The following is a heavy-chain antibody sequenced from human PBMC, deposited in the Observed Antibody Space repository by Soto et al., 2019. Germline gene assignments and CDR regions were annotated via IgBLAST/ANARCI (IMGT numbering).Heavy chain of an antibody. Sequence: GGSLRLSCAASGFTVSSNYMSWVRQAPGKGLEWVSVIYSGGSTYYADSVKGRFTISRDNSKNTLYLQMNSLRAEDTAVYYCARERVYSSSYSAFDIWGQGTMVTVSS. CDR3: ARERVYSSSYSAFDI. V-gene: IGHV3-66*01. J-gene: IGHJ3*02. D-gene: IGHD6-6*01. CDR2: IYSGGST. CDR1: GFTVSSNY.